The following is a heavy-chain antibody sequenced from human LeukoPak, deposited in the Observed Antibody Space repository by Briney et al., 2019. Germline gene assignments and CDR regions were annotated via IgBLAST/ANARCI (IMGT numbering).Heavy chain of an antibody. D-gene: IGHD7-27*01. Sequence: ASVKVSCKASGGTFSSYAISWVRQAPGQGLEWMGWINPNSGGTNYAQKFQGWVTMTRDTSISTAYMELSRLRSDDTAVYYCAIVTLGDAFDIWGQGTMVTVSS. CDR3: AIVTLGDAFDI. V-gene: IGHV1-2*04. J-gene: IGHJ3*02. CDR1: GGTFSSYA. CDR2: INPNSGGT.